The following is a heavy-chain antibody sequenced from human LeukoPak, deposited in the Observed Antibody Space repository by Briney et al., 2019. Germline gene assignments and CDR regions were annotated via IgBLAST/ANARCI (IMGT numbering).Heavy chain of an antibody. CDR2: IYHSGST. V-gene: IGHV4-30-2*01. CDR3: ARADMLLFGAVGGAFDI. J-gene: IGHJ3*02. CDR1: GGSISSGGYS. D-gene: IGHD1-26*01. Sequence: PSETLSLTCAVSGGSISSGGYSWSWIRQPQGKGLEWIGYIYHSGSTYYNPSLKSRVTISVDRSKNQFSLKLSSVTAADTAVYYCARADMLLFGAVGGAFDIWGQGTVVTVSS.